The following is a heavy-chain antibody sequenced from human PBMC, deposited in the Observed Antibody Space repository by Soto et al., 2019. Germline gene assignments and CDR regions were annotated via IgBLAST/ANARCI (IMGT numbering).Heavy chain of an antibody. CDR3: ARDGASTRIVVRDYYYGMDV. CDR2: ISSSGSTI. J-gene: IGHJ6*02. V-gene: IGHV3-48*03. CDR1: GFTFSSYE. D-gene: IGHD3-22*01. Sequence: PGGSLRLSCAASGFTFSSYEMNWVRQAPGKGLEWVSYISSSGSTIYYADSVKGRFTISRDNSKNTLYLQMNSLRAEDTAVYYCARDGASTRIVVRDYYYGMDVWGQGTTVTVSS.